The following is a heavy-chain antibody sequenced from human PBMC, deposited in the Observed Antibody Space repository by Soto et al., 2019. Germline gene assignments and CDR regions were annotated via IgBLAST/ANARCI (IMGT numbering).Heavy chain of an antibody. V-gene: IGHV1-18*01. D-gene: IGHD3-22*01. CDR3: ARGGPSYYGSSVYYHGLPSDP. CDR1: GYTFTSYV. CDR2: ISAYNGNT. Sequence: GASVKFSCKASGYTFTSYVISWVRQAPVQGLEWMGWISAYNGNTNYAQKLQGRVTMTTDTSTSTAYMELRSLRSDDTAVYYCARGGPSYYGSSVYYHGLPSDPWGKGTLVTVSS. J-gene: IGHJ5*02.